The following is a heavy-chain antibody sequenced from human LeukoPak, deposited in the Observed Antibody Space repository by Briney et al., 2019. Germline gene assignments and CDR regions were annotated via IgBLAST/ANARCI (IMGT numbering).Heavy chain of an antibody. J-gene: IGHJ5*02. D-gene: IGHD3-10*01. CDR2: INHSVST. V-gene: IGHV4-34*01. Sequence: SETLSLTCAVYGGSFSGYYWSWIRQPPGKGLEWIGEINHSVSTNYNPSLKSRVTISVATSKNQFSLKLSSVTAADTAVYYCAREMRIGRITMVRGVIRSSNWFDPWGQGTLVTVSS. CDR3: AREMRIGRITMVRGVIRSSNWFDP. CDR1: GGSFSGYY.